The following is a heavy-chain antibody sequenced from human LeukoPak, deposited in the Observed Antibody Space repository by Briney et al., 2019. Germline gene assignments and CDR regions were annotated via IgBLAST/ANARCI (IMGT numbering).Heavy chain of an antibody. CDR2: IYYSGST. Sequence: SETLSLTCTVSGGSISSGGYYWSWIRQHPGKGLEWIGYIYYSGSTYYNPSLKSRVTISVDTSKNQFSLKLTSVTAADTAIYYCARDIQEQLEFDYWGQGTLVTVSS. V-gene: IGHV4-31*03. CDR3: ARDIQEQLEFDY. J-gene: IGHJ4*02. D-gene: IGHD1-26*01. CDR1: GGSISSGGYY.